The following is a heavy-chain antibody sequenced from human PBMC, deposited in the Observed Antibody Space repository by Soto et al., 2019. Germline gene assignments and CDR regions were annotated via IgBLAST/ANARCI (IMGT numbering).Heavy chain of an antibody. Sequence: EVQLVESGGGLVKPGGSLRLSCAASGFTFSSYSMNWVRQAPGKGLEWVSSISSSSSYIYYADSVKGRFTISRDNAKNSLYLQMNSLRAEDTAVYYCARWGSGPPGINFDYWGQGTLVTVSS. D-gene: IGHD3-10*01. V-gene: IGHV3-21*01. CDR2: ISSSSSYI. CDR1: GFTFSSYS. CDR3: ARWGSGPPGINFDY. J-gene: IGHJ4*02.